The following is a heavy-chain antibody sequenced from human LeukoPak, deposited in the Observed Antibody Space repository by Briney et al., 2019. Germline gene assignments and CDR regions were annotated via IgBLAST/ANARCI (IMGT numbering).Heavy chain of an antibody. J-gene: IGHJ6*02. CDR3: AKDSSSGWFNYYYGMDV. Sequence: PGGSLRLSCAASGFTFSSYSMSWVRQAPGKGLEWVSYISTGSHTIYYADSVKGRFTISRDNGKNALYLEMNSLRAEDTAVYYCAKDSSSGWFNYYYGMDVWGQGTTVTVSS. D-gene: IGHD6-19*01. CDR2: ISTGSHTI. V-gene: IGHV3-48*04. CDR1: GFTFSSYS.